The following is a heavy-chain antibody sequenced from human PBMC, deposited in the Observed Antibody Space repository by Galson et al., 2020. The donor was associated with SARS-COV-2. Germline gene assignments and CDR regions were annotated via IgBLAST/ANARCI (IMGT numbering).Heavy chain of an antibody. D-gene: IGHD6-6*01. CDR2: ISAYNGNT. J-gene: IGHJ6*02. Sequence: ASVKVSCKASGYTFTSYGISWVRQAPGQGLKWMGWISAYNGNTNYAQKLQGRVTMTTDTSTSTAYMELRSLRSDDTAVYYCASQLVGPYYYYGMDVWGQGTTVTVSS. V-gene: IGHV1-18*04. CDR1: GYTFTSYG. CDR3: ASQLVGPYYYYGMDV.